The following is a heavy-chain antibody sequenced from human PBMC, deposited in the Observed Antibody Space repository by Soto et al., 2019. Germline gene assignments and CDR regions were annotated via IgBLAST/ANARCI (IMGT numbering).Heavy chain of an antibody. J-gene: IGHJ6*02. D-gene: IGHD3-22*01. CDR2: IGGYKGNT. CDR3: ARDSYYYDSSGYKGSYYYGMDA. CDR1: GYTFTNYG. V-gene: IGHV1-18*01. Sequence: ASVKVSCKASGYTFTNYGVSWVRQAPGQGLEWMGWIGGYKGNTNYAQKLQGRVTLTTDTSTSTAYMELRSLRSDDTAVYYCARDSYYYDSSGYKGSYYYGMDAWG.